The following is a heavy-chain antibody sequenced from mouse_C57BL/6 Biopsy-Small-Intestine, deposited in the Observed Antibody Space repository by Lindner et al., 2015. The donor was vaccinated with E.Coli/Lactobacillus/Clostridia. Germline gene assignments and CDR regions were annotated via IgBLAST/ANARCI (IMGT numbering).Heavy chain of an antibody. J-gene: IGHJ1*03. CDR1: GFTFNTYA. CDR2: IRSKSSNDAT. D-gene: IGHD4-1*01. Sequence: VQLQESGGGLMQPKGSLKLSCAASGFTFNTYAMHWVRQAPGKGLEWVARIRSKSSNDATYYADSVKDRFTISRDDSQSMLYLQMNNLKTEDTAMYYCVRDRWDGGYWYFDVWGTGTAVTVSS. V-gene: IGHV10-3*01. CDR3: VRDRWDGGYWYFDV.